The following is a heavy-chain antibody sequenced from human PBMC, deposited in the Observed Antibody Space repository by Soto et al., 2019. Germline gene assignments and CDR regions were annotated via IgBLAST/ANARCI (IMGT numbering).Heavy chain of an antibody. V-gene: IGHV3-21*02. CDR3: ARDRGCSGGSCYSKGMDV. D-gene: IGHD2-15*01. CDR1: GFTFSSYS. CDR2: ISSSTGYT. Sequence: EVQLVESGGGLVKPGGSLRLSCAASGFTFSSYSMNWVRQAPGKGLEWVSYISSSTGYTYYADSVKGRFTISRGNAKNSLYLQMNSLRAEDTAVYYCARDRGCSGGSCYSKGMDVWGQGTTVTVSS. J-gene: IGHJ6*02.